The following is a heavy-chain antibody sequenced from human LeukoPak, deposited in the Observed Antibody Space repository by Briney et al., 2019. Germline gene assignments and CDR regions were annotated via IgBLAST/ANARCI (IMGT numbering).Heavy chain of an antibody. J-gene: IGHJ4*02. V-gene: IGHV4-59*08. Sequence: SETLSLTCTVSGGSISSYYWSWIRQPPGKGLEWIGYIYYSGSTNYNPSLKSRVTISVDTSKNQFSLKLSSVTAADTAVYYCARQESGWYSVYWGQGTLVTVSS. CDR2: IYYSGST. CDR1: GGSISSYY. D-gene: IGHD6-19*01. CDR3: ARQESGWYSVY.